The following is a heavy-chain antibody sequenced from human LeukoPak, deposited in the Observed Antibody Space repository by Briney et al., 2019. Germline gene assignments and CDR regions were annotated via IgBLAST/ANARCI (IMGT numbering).Heavy chain of an antibody. V-gene: IGHV3-48*02. CDR2: ISSRSSTI. CDR3: ARGEDY. Sequence: GTSLRLSCGASGLTFRNYGMHWVRQAPGKGLEWVSYISSRSSTIYYADSVKGRFTVSRDNAKNSLNLQMNSLRDEDTAVYYCARGEDYWGQGTLVTVSS. J-gene: IGHJ4*02. CDR1: GLTFRNYG.